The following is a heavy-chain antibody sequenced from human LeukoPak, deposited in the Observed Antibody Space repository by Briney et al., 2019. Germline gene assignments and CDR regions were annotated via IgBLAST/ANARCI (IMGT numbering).Heavy chain of an antibody. CDR3: ATGGDSSGWYAGNYYYYMDV. Sequence: GGSLRLSCAASGFTFSSYAMSWVRQAPGKGLEWVSVISGSGTNTYYADSVKGRFTISRDNAKNSLYLQMNSLRAEDTAVYYCATGGDSSGWYAGNYYYYMDVWGKGTTVTVSS. CDR1: GFTFSSYA. CDR2: ISGSGTNT. J-gene: IGHJ6*03. V-gene: IGHV3-23*01. D-gene: IGHD6-19*01.